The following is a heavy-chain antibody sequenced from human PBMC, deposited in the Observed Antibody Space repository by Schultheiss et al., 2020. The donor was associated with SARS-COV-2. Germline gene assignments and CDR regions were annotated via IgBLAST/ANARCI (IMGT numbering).Heavy chain of an antibody. D-gene: IGHD4-11*01. J-gene: IGHJ6*02. CDR3: ARLTTKYYYYGMDV. V-gene: IGHV4-59*01. Sequence: SETLSLTCTVSGGSISSYYWSWIRQPPGKGLEWIGYIYHTGTTRYNPSLQSRVTISVDTSKNQFSLKLSSVTAADTAVYYCARLTTKYYYYGMDVWGQGTTVTVSS. CDR2: IYHTGTT. CDR1: GGSISSYY.